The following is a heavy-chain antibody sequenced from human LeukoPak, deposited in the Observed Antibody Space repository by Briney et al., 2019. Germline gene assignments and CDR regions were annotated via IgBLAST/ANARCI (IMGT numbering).Heavy chain of an antibody. Sequence: PSETLTLTCTVSGDSISSYYWTWIRQPAGKGLEWIGRIYSSGSNNYNPSLKSRVTMSVDTSKNQFSLKLSSLTAADTAVYYCARADYSSTWSHDYYYMDVWGKGTTVTVSS. J-gene: IGHJ6*03. CDR2: IYSSGSN. V-gene: IGHV4-4*07. CDR3: ARADYSSTWSHDYYYMDV. D-gene: IGHD6-13*01. CDR1: GDSISSYY.